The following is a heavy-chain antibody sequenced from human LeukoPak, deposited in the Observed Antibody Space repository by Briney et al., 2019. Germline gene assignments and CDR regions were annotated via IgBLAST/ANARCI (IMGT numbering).Heavy chain of an antibody. CDR1: GFTFSSYG. D-gene: IGHD6-19*01. V-gene: IGHV3-30*18. Sequence: GGSLRFSCAASGFTFSSYGMHWVRQAPGKGLEWVAVISYDGSNKYYADSVKGRFTISRDNSKNTLYLQMNSLRAEDTAVYYCAKDLGSGWDFDYWGQGTLVTVSS. CDR3: AKDLGSGWDFDY. J-gene: IGHJ4*02. CDR2: ISYDGSNK.